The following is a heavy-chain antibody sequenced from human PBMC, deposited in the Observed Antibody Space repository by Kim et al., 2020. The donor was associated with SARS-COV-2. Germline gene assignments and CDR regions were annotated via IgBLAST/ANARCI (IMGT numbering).Heavy chain of an antibody. CDR3: ARDLTGYLHPSE. D-gene: IGHD6-13*01. V-gene: IGHV3-53*01. J-gene: IGHJ4*02. Sequence: YYAGAGKGRLTITRDKSKITLYLQMNSLRAEDTAVYYCARDLTGYLHPSEWGQGTLVTVSS.